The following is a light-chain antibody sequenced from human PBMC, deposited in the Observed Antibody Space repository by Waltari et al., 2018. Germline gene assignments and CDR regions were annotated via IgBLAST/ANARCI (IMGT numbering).Light chain of an antibody. J-gene: IGLJ3*02. CDR1: SSDVGRYNL. V-gene: IGLV2-23*02. Sequence: QSALTQPASVSGSPGQSITISCTGTSSDVGRYNLVHWYQQHPGKAPKLMIYEVSQRPSGVSNRFSGSKSGNTASLTISGLQAEDEADYYCCSYAGSSTFVFGGGTKLTVL. CDR2: EVS. CDR3: CSYAGSSTFV.